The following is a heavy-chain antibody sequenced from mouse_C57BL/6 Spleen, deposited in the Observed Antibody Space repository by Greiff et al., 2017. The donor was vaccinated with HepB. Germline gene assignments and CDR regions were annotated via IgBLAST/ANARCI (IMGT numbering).Heavy chain of an antibody. CDR1: GFTFSDYG. D-gene: IGHD1-1*01. CDR2: ISSGSSTI. V-gene: IGHV5-17*01. Sequence: EVKLMESGGGLVKPGGSLKLSCAASGFTFSDYGMHWVRQAPEKGLEWVAYISSGSSTIYYADTVKGRFPISRDNAKNTLFLQMTSLRSEDTAMYFCARSYGSSDDYYAMDYWGQETSVTVSS. J-gene: IGHJ4*01. CDR3: ARSYGSSDDYYAMDY.